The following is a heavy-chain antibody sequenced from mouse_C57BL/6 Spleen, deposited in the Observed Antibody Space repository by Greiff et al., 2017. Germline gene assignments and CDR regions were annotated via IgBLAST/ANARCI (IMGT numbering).Heavy chain of an antibody. Sequence: VQLQQPGAELVKPGASVKLSCKASGYTFTSYWMHWVKQRPGRGLEWIGRIAPNSGGTKYNEKFKSTAPLTVDKPSSTAYMQLSSLTSEDSAVYYCAAYYGNYLDYWGQGTTLTVSS. CDR2: IAPNSGGT. CDR3: AAYYGNYLDY. CDR1: GYTFTSYW. D-gene: IGHD2-1*01. V-gene: IGHV1-72*01. J-gene: IGHJ2*01.